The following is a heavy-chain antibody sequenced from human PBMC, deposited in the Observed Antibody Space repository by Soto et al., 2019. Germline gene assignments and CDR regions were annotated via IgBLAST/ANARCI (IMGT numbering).Heavy chain of an antibody. Sequence: ASVKVSCKASGYTFTSYYLHWVRQAPGQGLEWLGIINPIGGSTTYAQKLQDRVTMTRDTSTTTVYMELSSLRSEDTAVYYCARSEQFYGSGSYYANWFDPWGQGTLVTVSS. CDR2: INPIGGST. CDR3: ARSEQFYGSGSYYANWFDP. D-gene: IGHD3-10*01. V-gene: IGHV1-46*01. J-gene: IGHJ5*02. CDR1: GYTFTSYY.